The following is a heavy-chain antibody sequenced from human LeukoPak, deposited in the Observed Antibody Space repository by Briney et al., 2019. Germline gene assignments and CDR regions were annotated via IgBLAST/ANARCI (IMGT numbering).Heavy chain of an antibody. CDR3: ARDLCSSTSCYAGWFDP. J-gene: IGHJ5*02. CDR1: GFTFSSYS. CDR2: ISSSSSTI. D-gene: IGHD2-2*01. V-gene: IGHV3-48*01. Sequence: GGSLRLSCAASGFTFSSYSMNWVRQAPGKGLEWISYISSSSSTIYYADSVKGRFTISRDNAKNSLYLQMNSLRAEDTAVYYCARDLCSSTSCYAGWFDPWGQGTLVAVSS.